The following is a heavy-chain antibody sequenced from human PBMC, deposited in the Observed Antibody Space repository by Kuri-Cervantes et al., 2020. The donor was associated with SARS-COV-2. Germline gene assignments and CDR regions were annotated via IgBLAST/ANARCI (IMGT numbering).Heavy chain of an antibody. CDR2: ISSSSSYI. CDR1: GFTFSSYS. D-gene: IGHD3-3*01. J-gene: IGHJ6*03. CDR3: ARASGYDFWSGYNYYYYYMDV. Sequence: GESLKISCAAPGFTFSSYSMNWVRQAPGKGLEWVSSISSSSSYIYYADSVKGRFTISRDNAKNSLYLQMNSLRAEDTAVYYCARASGYDFWSGYNYYYYYMDVWGKGTTVTVSS. V-gene: IGHV3-21*01.